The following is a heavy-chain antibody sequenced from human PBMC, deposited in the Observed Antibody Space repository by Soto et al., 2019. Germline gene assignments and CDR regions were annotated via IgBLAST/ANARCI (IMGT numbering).Heavy chain of an antibody. V-gene: IGHV5-51*01. J-gene: IGHJ3*02. CDR3: ARQADIFTDTTIGHAFDI. D-gene: IGHD3-9*01. CDR1: GYSFTRHW. CDR2: LYPGYSGT. Sequence: GESLKISRKGSGYSFTRHWIGWVRQMPGQGLGWRGILYPGYSGTRYSPSFPRQVTIPADKSISTAYLQWSSLKASDTAMYYCARQADIFTDTTIGHAFDIWGQGTMVTVSS.